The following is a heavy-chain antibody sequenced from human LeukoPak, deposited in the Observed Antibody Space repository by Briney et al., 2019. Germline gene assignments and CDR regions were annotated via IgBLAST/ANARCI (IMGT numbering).Heavy chain of an antibody. Sequence: GGSLRLSCAASGFTFSSYSMNWVRQAPGKGLEWVSSISSSSSYIYYADSVKGRFTISRDNAKNSLYLQMNSLRAEDTAVYYCARVEGSSWPNPFDYWGQGTLVTVSS. CDR3: ARVEGSSWPNPFDY. D-gene: IGHD6-13*01. CDR1: GFTFSSYS. CDR2: ISSSSSYI. J-gene: IGHJ4*02. V-gene: IGHV3-21*01.